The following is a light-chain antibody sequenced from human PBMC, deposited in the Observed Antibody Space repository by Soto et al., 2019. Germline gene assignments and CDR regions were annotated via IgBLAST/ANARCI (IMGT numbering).Light chain of an antibody. V-gene: IGLV2-14*01. Sequence: QSALTQPASVSGSPGQSITISCTGANSDVRIYDYASWYQQHPGKAPKLIIYEVSNRPSGVSNRFSGFKSGNTASLTISGFQPEDEADYYCGSFTATSPLVVFGGGTKLTVL. CDR1: NSDVRIYDY. CDR3: GSFTATSPLVV. CDR2: EVS. J-gene: IGLJ2*01.